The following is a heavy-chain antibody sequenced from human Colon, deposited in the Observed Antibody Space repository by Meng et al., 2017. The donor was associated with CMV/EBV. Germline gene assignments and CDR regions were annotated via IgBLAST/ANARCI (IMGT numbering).Heavy chain of an antibody. D-gene: IGHD6-13*01. CDR1: GFTFSSYG. Sequence: GGSLRLSCAASGFTFSSYGMNWVRQAPGKGLEWVTIISYDGSNKFYAASVRGRFTISRDNSKNTVYLQMNSLRAEDTAVYYCARDRGGEAGTFDYWGQGTLVTVSS. CDR3: ARDRGGEAGTFDY. J-gene: IGHJ4*02. V-gene: IGHV3-30*03. CDR2: ISYDGSNK.